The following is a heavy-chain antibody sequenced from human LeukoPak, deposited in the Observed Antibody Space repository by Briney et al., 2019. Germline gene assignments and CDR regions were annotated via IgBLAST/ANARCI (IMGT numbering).Heavy chain of an antibody. J-gene: IGHJ4*02. Sequence: PSETLSVTCTVSGGSISSDYWSWIRQPPGRGLEWIGYIYTDGSTNYNPSLKSRVTISVDTSKNQFALKLSSVTAADTAVYYCAKSYYDYSTYYSYYFNLWGQGALVTVSS. CDR3: AKSYYDYSTYYSYYFNL. CDR2: IYTDGST. V-gene: IGHV4-4*09. D-gene: IGHD3-22*01. CDR1: GGSISSDY.